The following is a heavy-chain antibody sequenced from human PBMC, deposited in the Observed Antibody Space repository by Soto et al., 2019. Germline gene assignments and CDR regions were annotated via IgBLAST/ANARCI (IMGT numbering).Heavy chain of an antibody. CDR3: ARHQVGYRVTDY. V-gene: IGHV3-7*01. Sequence: LRLSCAASGFSFSMYWMSWVRQAPGKGLEWVANIKEDGSQKYYVDSVKGRFTISRDNAKNSLYLQMNSLRAEDTAVYYCARHQVGYRVTDYWGQGTLVTVSS. CDR2: IKEDGSQK. CDR1: GFSFSMYW. D-gene: IGHD1-26*01. J-gene: IGHJ4*02.